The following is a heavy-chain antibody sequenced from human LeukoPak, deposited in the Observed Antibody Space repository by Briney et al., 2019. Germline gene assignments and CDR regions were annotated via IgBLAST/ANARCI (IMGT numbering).Heavy chain of an antibody. CDR2: IKQDGSEK. CDR3: ARMGGYYYDSSGFNWFDP. CDR1: VFTFSSYW. D-gene: IGHD3-22*01. Sequence: GGSLRLSCAASVFTFSSYWMSWVRQAPGKGREWVANIKQDGSEKYYVDSVKGRFTISRDNAKNSLYLQMNSLRAEDTAVYYCARMGGYYYDSSGFNWFDPWGQGTLVTVSS. J-gene: IGHJ5*02. V-gene: IGHV3-7*01.